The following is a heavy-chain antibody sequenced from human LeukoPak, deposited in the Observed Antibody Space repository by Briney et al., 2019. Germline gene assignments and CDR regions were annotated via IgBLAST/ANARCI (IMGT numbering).Heavy chain of an antibody. CDR2: IYHSGST. CDR3: ARTVTTTHFDY. V-gene: IGHV4-4*02. Sequence: SETLSLTCAVSGGSISSSNWWSWVRQPPGKGLEWIGEIYHSGSTNYNPSLKSRVTISVDRSSNQFSLKLTSVTAADTAVYYCARTVTTTHFDYWGQGTLVTVSS. CDR1: GGSISSSNW. J-gene: IGHJ4*02. D-gene: IGHD4-11*01.